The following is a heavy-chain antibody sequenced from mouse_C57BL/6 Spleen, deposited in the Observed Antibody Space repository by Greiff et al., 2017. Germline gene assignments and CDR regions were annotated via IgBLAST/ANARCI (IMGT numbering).Heavy chain of an antibody. CDR1: GYTFTSYT. D-gene: IGHD1-1*01. CDR3: ARSRESSFSWYFDV. Sequence: VKLMESGAELARPGASVKMSCKASGYTFTSYTMHWVKQRPGQGLEWIGYINPSSGYTKYNQKFKDKATLTADKSSSTAYMQLSSLTSEDSAVYYCARSRESSFSWYFDVWGTGTTVTVSS. CDR2: INPSSGYT. V-gene: IGHV1-4*01. J-gene: IGHJ1*03.